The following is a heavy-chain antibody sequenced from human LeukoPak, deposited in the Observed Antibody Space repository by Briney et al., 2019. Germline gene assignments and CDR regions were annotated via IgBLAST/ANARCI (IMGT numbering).Heavy chain of an antibody. Sequence: GGSLRLSCAASGFTFDDYAMHWVRQAPGKGLEWVSGISWNSGSIGYADSVKGRFTISRDNAKNSLYLQMNSLRAEDTALYYCAKVRTTVVTRDAFDIWGQGTMVTVSS. CDR2: ISWNSGSI. D-gene: IGHD4-23*01. CDR3: AKVRTTVVTRDAFDI. V-gene: IGHV3-9*01. CDR1: GFTFDDYA. J-gene: IGHJ3*02.